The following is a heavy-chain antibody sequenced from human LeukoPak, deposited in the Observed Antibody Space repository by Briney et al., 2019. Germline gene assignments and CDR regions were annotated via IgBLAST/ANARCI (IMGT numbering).Heavy chain of an antibody. J-gene: IGHJ4*02. V-gene: IGHV1-2*02. CDR2: INPNSGGT. D-gene: IGHD2-15*01. CDR3: ARSYTPSGPFDY. Sequence: ASVKASCKASGYTFTGYYMHWVRQAPGQGLEWMGWINPNSGGTNYAQKFQGRVTMTRDTSISTAYMELSRLRSDDTAVYYCARSYTPSGPFDYWGQGTLVTVSS. CDR1: GYTFTGYY.